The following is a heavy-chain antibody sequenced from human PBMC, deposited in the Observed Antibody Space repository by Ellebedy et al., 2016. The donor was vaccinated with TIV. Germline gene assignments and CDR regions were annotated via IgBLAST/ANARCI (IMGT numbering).Heavy chain of an antibody. V-gene: IGHV1-2*02. CDR1: GYTFTGYY. Sequence: AASVKVSCKASGYTFTGYYLHWVRQAPGHGLEWMGWINPDSGGAGFAQKFQGRVSMTRDTSISTAYMELTGLRSDDTAVYYCARTGYSGSDDYWGQGTLVTVSS. CDR2: INPDSGGA. J-gene: IGHJ4*02. CDR3: ARTGYSGSDDY. D-gene: IGHD5-12*01.